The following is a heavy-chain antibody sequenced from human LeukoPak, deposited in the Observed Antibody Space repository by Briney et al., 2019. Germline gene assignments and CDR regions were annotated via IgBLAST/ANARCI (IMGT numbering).Heavy chain of an antibody. Sequence: GGSLRLSCAASGFTVSSNYMSWVRQAPGKGLEWVSVIYSGGSTYYADSVKGRFTISRDNSKNMLYLQMNSLRAEDTAVYYCARSPRRKLGPFDYWGQGTLVTVSS. CDR1: GFTVSSNY. CDR2: IYSGGST. V-gene: IGHV3-53*01. D-gene: IGHD7-27*01. J-gene: IGHJ4*02. CDR3: ARSPRRKLGPFDY.